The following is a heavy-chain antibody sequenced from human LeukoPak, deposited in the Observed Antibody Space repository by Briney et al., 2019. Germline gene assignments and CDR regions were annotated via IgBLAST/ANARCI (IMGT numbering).Heavy chain of an antibody. CDR1: GYTFTGYY. CDR2: ISPNSDDT. D-gene: IGHD2-2*01. J-gene: IGHJ6*02. CDR3: ARVVPATMYYYGMDV. V-gene: IGHV1-2*02. Sequence: ASVKVSCKASGYTFTGYYLHWVRQAPGQGLEWMGWISPNSDDTNYAQKFRGRVNMTRDTSISTAYMELSRLRSDDTAVYYCARVVPATMYYYGMDVWGQGTTVTVAS.